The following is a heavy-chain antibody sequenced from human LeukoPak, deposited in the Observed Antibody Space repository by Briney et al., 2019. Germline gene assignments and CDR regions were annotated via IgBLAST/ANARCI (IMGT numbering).Heavy chain of an antibody. CDR2: IYYSGST. D-gene: IGHD2-2*01. J-gene: IGHJ3*02. V-gene: IGHV4-61*01. CDR3: ARGYCSSTSCYGWDI. CDR1: GGSVSSGSYY. Sequence: SETLSLTCTVSGGSVSSGSYYWSWIRQPPGKGLGWSGYIYYSGSTNYNPSLKSRVTISVDTSKNQFSLKLSSVTAADTAVYYCARGYCSSTSCYGWDIWGQGTMVTVSS.